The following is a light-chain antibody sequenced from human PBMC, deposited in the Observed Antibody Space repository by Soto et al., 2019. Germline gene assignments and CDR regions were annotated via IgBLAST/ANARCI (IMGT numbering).Light chain of an antibody. J-gene: IGKJ1*01. V-gene: IGKV1-5*03. CDR2: QAS. Sequence: DIQMTQAPSTLSAFVGDRVTITCRASQTISTWLAWYQQKPGKAPNLLMYQASTLESGVPSRFSGSGSGTEFTLTISSLQPDDFATYYCQQYQTFPLTFGQGTKVEIK. CDR3: QQYQTFPLT. CDR1: QTISTW.